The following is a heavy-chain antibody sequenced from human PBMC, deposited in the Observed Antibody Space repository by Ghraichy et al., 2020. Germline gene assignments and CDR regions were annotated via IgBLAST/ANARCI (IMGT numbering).Heavy chain of an antibody. J-gene: IGHJ5*02. CDR1: GYTLTELS. Sequence: ASVKVSCKVSGYTLTELSMHWVRQAPGKGLEWMGGFDPEDGETIYAQKFQGRVTMTEDTSTDTAYMELSSLRSEDTAVYYCATTRVAGTVTTGDTRGGDWFDPWGQGTLVTVSS. V-gene: IGHV1-24*01. CDR2: FDPEDGET. D-gene: IGHD4-17*01. CDR3: ATTRVAGTVTTGDTRGGDWFDP.